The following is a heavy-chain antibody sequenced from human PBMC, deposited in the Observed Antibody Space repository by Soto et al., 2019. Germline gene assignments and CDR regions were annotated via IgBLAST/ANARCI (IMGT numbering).Heavy chain of an antibody. V-gene: IGHV1-18*01. CDR3: ARLTYCGGDCLDAFEI. CDR1: GYTFTSYG. D-gene: IGHD2-21*02. CDR2: ISAYNGNT. Sequence: QVQLVQSGAEVKKPGASVKVSCKASGYTFTSYGISWVRQAPGQGLEWMGWISAYNGNTNYAQKLQGRVTMTTDTSTSTAYMELRSLRSDVTAVYYCARLTYCGGDCLDAFEIWGQGTMVTVSS. J-gene: IGHJ3*02.